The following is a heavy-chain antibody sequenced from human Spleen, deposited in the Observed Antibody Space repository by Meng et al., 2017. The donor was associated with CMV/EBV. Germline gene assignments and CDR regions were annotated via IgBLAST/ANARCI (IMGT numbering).Heavy chain of an antibody. Sequence: GGSLRLSCAASGFSFSSYGMHWVRQAPGTGLEWVAVTWYDGSNQYYADSVKGRFTISRDNSKNTLYLQMNNLRAEDTAVYYCARDLRIHYYDSSLGYWGQGTLVTVSS. CDR1: GFSFSSYG. V-gene: IGHV3-33*01. D-gene: IGHD3-22*01. CDR2: TWYDGSNQ. CDR3: ARDLRIHYYDSSLGY. J-gene: IGHJ4*02.